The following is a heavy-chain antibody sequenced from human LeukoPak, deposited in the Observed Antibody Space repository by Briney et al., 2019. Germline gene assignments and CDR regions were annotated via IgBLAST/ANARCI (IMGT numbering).Heavy chain of an antibody. CDR2: IIPIFGTA. V-gene: IGHV1-69*06. J-gene: IGHJ6*03. D-gene: IGHD6-6*01. CDR1: GGTFSSYA. CDR3: ARDEAAARPGYYYYMDV. Sequence: SVKVSCKASGGTFSSYAISWVRQAPGQGLEWMGGIIPIFGTANYAQKFQGRVTITADKSTSTAYMELSSLRSEDTAVYYCARDEAAARPGYYYYMDVWGKGTTVTVSS.